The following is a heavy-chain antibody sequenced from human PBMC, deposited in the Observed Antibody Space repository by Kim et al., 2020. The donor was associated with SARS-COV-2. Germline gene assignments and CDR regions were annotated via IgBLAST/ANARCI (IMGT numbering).Heavy chain of an antibody. D-gene: IGHD2-21*02. CDR1: GGSISSGGYY. V-gene: IGHV4-31*03. Sequence: SETLSLTCTVSGGSISSGGYYWSWIRQHPGKGLEWIGYIYYSGSTYYNPSLKSRVTISVDTSKNQFSLKLSSVTAADTAVYYCARVVHSSFGEFMVVTPGVFDYWGQGTLVTVSS. CDR2: IYYSGST. CDR3: ARVVHSSFGEFMVVTPGVFDY. J-gene: IGHJ4*02.